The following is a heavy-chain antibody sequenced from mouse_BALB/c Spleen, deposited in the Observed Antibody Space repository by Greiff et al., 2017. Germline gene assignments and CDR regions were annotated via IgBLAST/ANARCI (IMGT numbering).Heavy chain of an antibody. CDR2: ISSGSSTI. Sequence: EVQLVEPGGGLVQPGGSRKLSCAASGFTFSSFGMHWVRQAPEKGLEWVAYISSGSSTIYYADTVKGRFTITRDNPKNTLFLQMTSLRSEDTAMYYCARDYYGVGAYWGQGTLVTVSA. D-gene: IGHD1-2*01. CDR3: ARDYYGVGAY. CDR1: GFTFSSFG. J-gene: IGHJ3*01. V-gene: IGHV5-17*02.